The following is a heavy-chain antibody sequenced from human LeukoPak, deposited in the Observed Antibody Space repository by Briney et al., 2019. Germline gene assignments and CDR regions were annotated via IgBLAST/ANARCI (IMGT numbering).Heavy chain of an antibody. J-gene: IGHJ4*02. CDR1: GGSISPFF. V-gene: IGHV4-59*01. CDR3: ARWNEGFDN. Sequence: PSETLPLTCTVSGGSISPFFWSWIRQPPGKGLEWIGSISYSGNTNYNPSLKSRVTIPVDTSKNQFSLNLSSVTAADTAVYYYARWNEGFDNWGQGTLVTVSS. D-gene: IGHD1-1*01. CDR2: ISYSGNT.